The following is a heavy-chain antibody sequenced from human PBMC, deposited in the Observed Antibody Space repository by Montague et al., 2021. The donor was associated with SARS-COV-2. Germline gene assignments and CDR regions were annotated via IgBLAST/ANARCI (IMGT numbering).Heavy chain of an antibody. V-gene: IGHV4-39*01. J-gene: IGHJ6*02. CDR2: IYYSGST. D-gene: IGHD3-3*01. CDR1: GGSISSSSCH. Sequence: SETLSLTCTVSGGSISSSSCHWGWIRQPPGKGLEWIGYIYYSGSTYYXPSLKSRVTIFVETSKNQFSLKLSSVTAADTAVYYCARQPTRGITIFGVVTDYGMDVWGQGTTVTVSS. CDR3: ARQPTRGITIFGVVTDYGMDV.